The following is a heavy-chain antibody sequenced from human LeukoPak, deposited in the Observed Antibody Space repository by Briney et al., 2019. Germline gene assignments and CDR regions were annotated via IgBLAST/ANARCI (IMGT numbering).Heavy chain of an antibody. Sequence: GGSLRLSCAASGFTFSSYAMSWVRQAPGKGLEWVSAISGSGGNTYSADSVKGRFTISRDNSKNTLYLQMSSLRADDTAEYYCAKAYSGWFWGSSDYWGQGALVTVSS. CDR1: GFTFSSYA. CDR3: AKAYSGWFWGSSDY. V-gene: IGHV3-23*01. J-gene: IGHJ4*02. CDR2: ISGSGGNT. D-gene: IGHD6-19*01.